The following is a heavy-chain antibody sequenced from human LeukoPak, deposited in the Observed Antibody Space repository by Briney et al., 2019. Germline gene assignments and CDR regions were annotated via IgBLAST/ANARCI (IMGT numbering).Heavy chain of an antibody. CDR1: GFTFSSYA. J-gene: IGHJ4*02. CDR3: AKGGSYSKKPTGY. D-gene: IGHD1-26*01. CDR2: ISGSGGST. V-gene: IGHV3-23*01. Sequence: PGGSLRLSCAASGFTFSSYAMSWVRQAPGKGLEWVSAISGSGGSTYYADPVKGRFTISRDNSKNTLHLQMNSLRAEDTAVYYCAKGGSYSKKPTGYWGQGTLVTVSS.